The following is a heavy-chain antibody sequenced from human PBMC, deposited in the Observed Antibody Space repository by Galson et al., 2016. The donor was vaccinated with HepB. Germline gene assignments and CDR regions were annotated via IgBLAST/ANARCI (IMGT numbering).Heavy chain of an antibody. Sequence: PALVKPTQTLTLTCKYSGFSLSNAALGVAWIRQPPGKAPEWLAVIHGDDVKRHSPSLENRLSITKDTSKNQVILTMTEMDPVDTATYYCARSPCVIDCYGRGFDIWGRGTMVTVS. D-gene: IGHD2-21*02. CDR2: IHGDDVK. CDR3: ARSPCVIDCYGRGFDI. CDR1: GFSLSNAALG. J-gene: IGHJ3*02. V-gene: IGHV2-5*02.